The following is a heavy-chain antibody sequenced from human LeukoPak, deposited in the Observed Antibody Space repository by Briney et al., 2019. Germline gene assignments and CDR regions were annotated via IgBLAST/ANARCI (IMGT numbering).Heavy chain of an antibody. CDR2: INHSGST. CDR1: GGSFSGYY. CDR3: ARRGAMIVDP. V-gene: IGHV4-34*01. Sequence: PSETLSLTCAVYGGSFSGYYWSWIRQPPGKGLEWIGEINHSGSTNYNPSLKSRVTISVDTSKNQFSLKLSSVTAADTAVYYCARRGAMIVDPWGQGTLVTVSS. D-gene: IGHD3-22*01. J-gene: IGHJ4*02.